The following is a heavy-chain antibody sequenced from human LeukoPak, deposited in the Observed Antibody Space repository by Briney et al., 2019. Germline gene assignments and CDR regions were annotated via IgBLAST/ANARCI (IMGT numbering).Heavy chain of an antibody. CDR3: ARVEAATTNPRFDY. CDR2: ISYDGSNK. J-gene: IGHJ4*02. Sequence: PGGSLRLSCAASGFTFSSYGMHWVRQAPGKGLEWVAVISYDGSNKYYADSVKGRFTISRDNSKNTLYLQMNSLRAEDTAVYYCARVEAATTNPRFDYWGQGTLVTVSS. CDR1: GFTFSSYG. V-gene: IGHV3-30*03. D-gene: IGHD5-24*01.